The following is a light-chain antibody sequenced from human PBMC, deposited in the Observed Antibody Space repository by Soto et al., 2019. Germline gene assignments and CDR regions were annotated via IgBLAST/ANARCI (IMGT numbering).Light chain of an antibody. Sequence: EIVRTQSPATLSVSPGERATLSCRASQRFTSNLAWYQQKPGQAPRLLIYGASTRATGIPARFSGSGSGTELTLTISSLQSEDVAVYYCQQYNNWPPLTFGGGTKVEIK. J-gene: IGKJ4*01. V-gene: IGKV3-15*01. CDR3: QQYNNWPPLT. CDR1: QRFTSN. CDR2: GAS.